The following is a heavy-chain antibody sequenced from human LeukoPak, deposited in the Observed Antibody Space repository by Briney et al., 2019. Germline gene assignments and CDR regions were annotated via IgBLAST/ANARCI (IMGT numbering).Heavy chain of an antibody. V-gene: IGHV1-18*01. CDR3: ARVAGVTVVVPAAQFDP. CDR2: ISAYNGNT. D-gene: IGHD2-2*01. Sequence: ASVKVSCKASGYTFTSYGISWVRQAPGQGLEWMGWISAYNGNTNYAQKLQGRVTMTTDTSTSTAYMELRSLRSDDTAVYYCARVAGVTVVVPAAQFDPWGQGTLVTVSS. CDR1: GYTFTSYG. J-gene: IGHJ5*02.